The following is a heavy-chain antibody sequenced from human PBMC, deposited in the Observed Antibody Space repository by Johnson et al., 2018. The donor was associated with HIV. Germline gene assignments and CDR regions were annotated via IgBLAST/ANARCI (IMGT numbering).Heavy chain of an antibody. J-gene: IGHJ3*02. CDR1: GFTFSSYG. Sequence: QVQLVESGGGVVQPGRSLRLSCAASGFTFSSYGMHWVRQAPGKGLEWVAVISYDGSNKYYADSVKGRFTISRDNAKDSLYLQMKNLRVEDTALYYCARVTIFGVTKVDAFDIWGQGTKVTVSS. V-gene: IGHV3-30*03. CDR3: ARVTIFGVTKVDAFDI. CDR2: ISYDGSNK. D-gene: IGHD3-3*01.